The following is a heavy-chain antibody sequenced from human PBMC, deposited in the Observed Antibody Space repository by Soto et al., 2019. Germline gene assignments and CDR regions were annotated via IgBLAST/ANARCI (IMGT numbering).Heavy chain of an antibody. CDR3: ARGDRGAFDL. CDR2: IHSDGSST. Sequence: EVQLVESEGGLVQPGGSLRLSCAASGFTFSYYWMHWVRQAPGQGLVWVSRIHSDGSSTTYADSVKGRFTISRDNAKNTLYLQMNSLRAEDPAVYYCARGDRGAFDLWGQGTMVTVSS. V-gene: IGHV3-74*01. CDR1: GFTFSYYW. J-gene: IGHJ3*01. D-gene: IGHD2-21*02.